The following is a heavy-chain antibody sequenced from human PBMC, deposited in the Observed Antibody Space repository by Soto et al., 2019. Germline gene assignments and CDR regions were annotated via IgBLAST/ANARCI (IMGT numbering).Heavy chain of an antibody. CDR2: IYTSWST. D-gene: IGHD3-22*01. J-gene: IGHJ4*02. V-gene: IGHV4-4*07. CDR1: GGSISSYY. CDR3: ARISYDMRVDY. Sequence: QVQLQESGPGLVKPSETLSLTCTVSGGSISSYYWRWIRQPAGKGLAWIGRIYTSWSTNYNPSLKRRVPMSVDTSKNQVSLMLSSVTAADTAVDYCARISYDMRVDYWGQGTLVTVSS.